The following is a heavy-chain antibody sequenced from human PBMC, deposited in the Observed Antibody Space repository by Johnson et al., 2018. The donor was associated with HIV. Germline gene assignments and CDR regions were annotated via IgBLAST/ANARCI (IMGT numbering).Heavy chain of an antibody. V-gene: IGHV3-30*18. CDR3: AKERGDNYVGGDAVDI. Sequence: QVQLVESGGGVVQPGRSLRLSCAASGFTFSSYGIHWVRQAPGKGLEWVAVISYDGSNKYYADSVKGRFTISRDNSKKTRYLQMNSLRAEDTAVYYCAKERGDNYVGGDAVDIWGQGTMVTVSS. CDR2: ISYDGSNK. J-gene: IGHJ3*02. D-gene: IGHD1-1*01. CDR1: GFTFSSYG.